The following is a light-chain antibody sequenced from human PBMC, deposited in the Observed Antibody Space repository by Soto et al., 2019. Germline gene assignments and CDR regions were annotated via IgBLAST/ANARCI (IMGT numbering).Light chain of an antibody. V-gene: IGKV1-39*01. CDR3: QQSYSTSIT. CDR2: AAS. J-gene: IGKJ5*01. CDR1: QSISSY. Sequence: DIQMTQPPSSLSASVGDRVTITCPASQSISSYLNWYQQKPGKAPKLLIYAASSLQSGVPSRFSGSGSGTDFTLTISSLQPEDFATYYCQQSYSTSITFGQGTRLEIK.